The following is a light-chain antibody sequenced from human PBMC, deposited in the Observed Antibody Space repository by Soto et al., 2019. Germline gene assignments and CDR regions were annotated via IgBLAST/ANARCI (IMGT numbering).Light chain of an antibody. CDR3: HQYNFWPT. J-gene: IGKJ1*01. V-gene: IGKV3-15*01. Sequence: EIVMTQSPATLSVSQGERATLSCRASQSVSSNLAWYQQKPGQSPRLLIYGTSTRATGIPARFSGRGSGTEFTLTISSLQSEDFAVYYCHQYNFWPTFGQGTKVDIK. CDR1: QSVSSN. CDR2: GTS.